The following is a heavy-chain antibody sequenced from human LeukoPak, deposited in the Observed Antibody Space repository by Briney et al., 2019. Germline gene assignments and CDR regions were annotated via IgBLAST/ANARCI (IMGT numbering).Heavy chain of an antibody. V-gene: IGHV4-30-4*01. Sequence: PSETLSLTCTVSGGSISSGDYYWSWIRQPPGKGLEWIGYTYYSGSTYYNPSLKSRVTISVDTSKNQFSLKLSSVTAADTAVYYCARDAHSSGYYRPGYFQHWGQGTLVTVSS. CDR3: ARDAHSSGYYRPGYFQH. CDR2: TYYSGST. CDR1: GGSISSGDYY. D-gene: IGHD3-22*01. J-gene: IGHJ1*01.